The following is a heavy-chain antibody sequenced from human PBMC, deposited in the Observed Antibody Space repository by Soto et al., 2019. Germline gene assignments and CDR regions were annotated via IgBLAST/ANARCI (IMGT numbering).Heavy chain of an antibody. Sequence: QVQLVQSGAEVRKPGSSVKVSCKASGGTFRTYTFSWVRQAPGQGLEWMGRIIPVTGVANYAQNFHDRVTSSADDSTSTAYMELRSLRSHDTSVSYCASYAPTGVVHCGQGTLVTVRS. D-gene: IGHD2-8*02. V-gene: IGHV1-69*02. J-gene: IGHJ4*02. CDR1: GGTFRTYT. CDR3: ASYAPTGVVH. CDR2: IIPVTGVA.